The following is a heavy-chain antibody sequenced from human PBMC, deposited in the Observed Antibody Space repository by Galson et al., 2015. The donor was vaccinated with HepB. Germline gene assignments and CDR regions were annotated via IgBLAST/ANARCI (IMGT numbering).Heavy chain of an antibody. CDR3: ARAGAFYDSSGYYSYYFDY. Sequence: SVKVSCKASGYTFTSYGISWVRQAPGQGLEWMGWISAYNGNTNYAQKLQGRVTMTTDTSTSTAYMELRSLRSDDTAVYYCARAGAFYDSSGYYSYYFDYWGQGTLVTVSS. J-gene: IGHJ4*02. V-gene: IGHV1-18*04. D-gene: IGHD3-22*01. CDR2: ISAYNGNT. CDR1: GYTFTSYG.